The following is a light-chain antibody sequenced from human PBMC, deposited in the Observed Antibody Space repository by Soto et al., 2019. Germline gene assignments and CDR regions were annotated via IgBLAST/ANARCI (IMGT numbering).Light chain of an antibody. J-gene: IGKJ4*01. V-gene: IGKV3-20*01. CDR3: QYYETSLPPLT. CDR2: GAS. CDR1: QSVSPNY. Sequence: EIVLMQSPGTLSLSPGERATLSCRASQSVSPNYLAWYQQKPGQAPRLLIYGASSRATAIPDRFSGSGSGTDFTLTISRLESEDFAVYYCQYYETSLPPLTFGGGTKVDIK.